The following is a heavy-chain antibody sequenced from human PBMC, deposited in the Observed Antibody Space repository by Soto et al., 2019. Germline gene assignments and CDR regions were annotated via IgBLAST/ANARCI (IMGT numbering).Heavy chain of an antibody. CDR1: VYTFTIYG. CDR3: ARVVGQWLDDAFHI. V-gene: IGHV1-18*01. CDR2: ISAYNGNT. J-gene: IGHJ3*02. D-gene: IGHD6-19*01. Sequence: GATVKGSCKTYVYTFTIYGISRGRKAPGQGLEWMGWISAYNGNTNYAQKLQGRVTMTTDTSTSTAYMELRSLRSDDTAVYYCARVVGQWLDDAFHIWCQGTMVTVSS.